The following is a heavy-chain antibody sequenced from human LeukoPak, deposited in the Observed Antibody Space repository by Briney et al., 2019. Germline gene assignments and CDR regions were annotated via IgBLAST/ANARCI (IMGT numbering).Heavy chain of an antibody. CDR3: ARGWSGSYITAWYYFDY. V-gene: IGHV4-34*01. CDR1: GFTFSSYS. J-gene: IGHJ4*02. CDR2: INHSGST. Sequence: PGGSLRLSCAASGFTFSSYSMNWVRQAPGKGLEWIGEINHSGSTNYNPSLKSRVTISVDTSKNQFSLKLSSVTAADTAVYYCARGWSGSYITAWYYFDYWGQGTLVTVSS. D-gene: IGHD1-26*01.